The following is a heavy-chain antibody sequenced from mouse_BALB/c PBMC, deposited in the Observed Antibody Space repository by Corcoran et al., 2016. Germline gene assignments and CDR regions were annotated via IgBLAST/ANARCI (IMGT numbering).Heavy chain of an antibody. CDR2: INTYTGEP. J-gene: IGHJ4*01. CDR3: AREPRAMDY. V-gene: IGHV9-3-1*01. Sequence: QIQLVQSGPELKKPGETVKISCKASGYTFTNYGMNWVKQAPGKGLKWMGWINTYTGEPTYADDFKGRFAFSLETSASTAYLQINNLKNEDTATCFCAREPRAMDYWGQGTSVTVSS. CDR1: GYTFTNYG.